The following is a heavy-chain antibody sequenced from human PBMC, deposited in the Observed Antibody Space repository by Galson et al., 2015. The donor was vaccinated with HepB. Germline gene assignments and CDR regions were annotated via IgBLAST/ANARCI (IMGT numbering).Heavy chain of an antibody. CDR2: IYYSGST. D-gene: IGHD6-13*01. J-gene: IGHJ4*02. CDR3: ASIRPGYSSSWYTPDYSDY. CDR1: GGSISSYY. Sequence: SETLSLTCTVSGGSISSYYWSWIRQPPGKGLEWIGYIYYSGSTNYNPSLKSRVTISVDTSKNQFSLKLSSVTAADTAVYYCASIRPGYSSSWYTPDYSDYWGQGTLVTVSS. V-gene: IGHV4-59*01.